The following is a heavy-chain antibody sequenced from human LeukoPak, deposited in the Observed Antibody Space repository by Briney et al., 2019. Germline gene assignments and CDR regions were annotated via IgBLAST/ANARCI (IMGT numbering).Heavy chain of an antibody. Sequence: PSETLSLTCGVSGGSFSSHYWTWIRQPPGKGLEWIGEINPRGSTNYNPSLESRVTVSADTSRNQLTLSLTSVTAADSAVYFCARGLRQGSAWSWGPKEKSYQYMDVWGTGTTVIVSS. CDR2: INPRGST. CDR3: ARGLRQGSAWSWGPKEKSYQYMDV. J-gene: IGHJ6*04. D-gene: IGHD6-19*01. CDR1: GGSFSSHY. V-gene: IGHV4-34*01.